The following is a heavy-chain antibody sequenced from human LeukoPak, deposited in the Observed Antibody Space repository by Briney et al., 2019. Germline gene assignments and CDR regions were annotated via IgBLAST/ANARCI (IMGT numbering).Heavy chain of an antibody. CDR3: ATMITFGGVIAYFDY. D-gene: IGHD3-16*02. CDR2: ISGSGGST. CDR1: GFTFSSYA. V-gene: IGHV3-23*01. J-gene: IGHJ4*02. Sequence: GGSLRLSCAASGFTFSSYAMSWVRQAPGKGLEWVSAISGSGGSTYYADSVKGRFTISRDNSKNTLYLQMNSLRAEDTAVYYCATMITFGGVIAYFDYWGQGTLVTVSS.